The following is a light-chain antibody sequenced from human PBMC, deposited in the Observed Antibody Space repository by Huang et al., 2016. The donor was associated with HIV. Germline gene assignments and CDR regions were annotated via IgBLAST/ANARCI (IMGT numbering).Light chain of an antibody. J-gene: IGKJ5*01. V-gene: IGKV2-28*01. CDR3: MQALQTPG. Sequence: DIVMTQSPLSLPVTPGEPASISCRSSQSLLHSNGYNYLDWYLQKPGQSPQLLIYLGSNRASGVPDRCSGSGSGTDFTLKISRVEAEDVGVYYCMQALQTPGFGQGTRLEIK. CDR2: LGS. CDR1: QSLLHSNGYNY.